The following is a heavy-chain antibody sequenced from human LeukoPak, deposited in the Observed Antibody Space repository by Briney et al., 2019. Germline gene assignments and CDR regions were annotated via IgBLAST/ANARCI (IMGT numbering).Heavy chain of an antibody. J-gene: IGHJ4*02. CDR1: GGSVSXGNYY. CDR3: VRTLGYYDSSGDYRYYFDY. Sequence: LXLTXTXSGGSVSXGNYYWSWIRQPPXKGLEWIGYIYYSGSTNYNPSLKSRVTISVDTSKNQFSLKLSSVTAADTAVYYCVRTLGYYDSSGDYRYYFDYWGQGTLVSVSS. D-gene: IGHD3-22*01. CDR2: IYYSGST. V-gene: IGHV4-61*01.